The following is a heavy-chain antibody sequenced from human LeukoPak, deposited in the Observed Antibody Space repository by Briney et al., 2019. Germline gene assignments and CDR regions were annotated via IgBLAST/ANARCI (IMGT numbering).Heavy chain of an antibody. V-gene: IGHV4-38-2*02. J-gene: IGHJ4*02. CDR2: IYHSGST. CDR3: ARGRGLRVRGVIITFDY. CDR1: GYSISSGYY. D-gene: IGHD3-10*01. Sequence: SETLSLTCTVSGYSISSGYYWGWIRQPPGKGLEWIGSIYHSGSTYYNPSLKSRVTISVDTSKNQFSLKLSSVTAADTAVYYCARGRGLRVRGVIITFDYWGQGTLVTVSS.